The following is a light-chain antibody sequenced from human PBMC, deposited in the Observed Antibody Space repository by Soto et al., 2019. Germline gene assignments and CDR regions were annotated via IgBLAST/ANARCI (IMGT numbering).Light chain of an antibody. Sequence: EIVLTQSPGTLSLSPGERATLSCRASQSVSSYLGWYQQKPGQAPRLLIYDTSNRATGIPARFSGSGSGTDVTLTISSLAPEDFAIYYCHQRSSWPLTFGQGTRLEIK. CDR2: DTS. CDR1: QSVSSY. J-gene: IGKJ5*01. CDR3: HQRSSWPLT. V-gene: IGKV3-11*01.